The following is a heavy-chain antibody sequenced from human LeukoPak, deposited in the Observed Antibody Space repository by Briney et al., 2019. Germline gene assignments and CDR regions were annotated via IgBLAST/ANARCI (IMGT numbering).Heavy chain of an antibody. V-gene: IGHV3-23*01. CDR1: GFTFSSYA. Sequence: PGGSLRLSCAASGFTFSSYAMSWVRQAPGKGLEWVSTISGSGGSIYYADSVKGRFTISRDSSKNTLYLQMNSLRAEDTAVYYCARGSGYFLDFDYWGQGTLVTVSS. J-gene: IGHJ4*02. CDR2: ISGSGGSI. D-gene: IGHD3-22*01. CDR3: ARGSGYFLDFDY.